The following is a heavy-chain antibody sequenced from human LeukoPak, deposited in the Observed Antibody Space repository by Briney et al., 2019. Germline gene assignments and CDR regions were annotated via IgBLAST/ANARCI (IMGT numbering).Heavy chain of an antibody. J-gene: IGHJ5*02. D-gene: IGHD2-15*01. CDR1: GGTFSSYA. CDR2: IIPIFGTA. V-gene: IGHV1-69*06. CDR3: ALFKARYSGRGLRSDWFDP. Sequence: GASVKVSCKASGGTFSSYAISWVRQAPGQGLEWMGGIIPIFGTANYAQKFQGRVTITADKSTSTAYMELSSLRSEDTAVYYCALFKARYSGRGLRSDWFDPWGQGTLVTVSS.